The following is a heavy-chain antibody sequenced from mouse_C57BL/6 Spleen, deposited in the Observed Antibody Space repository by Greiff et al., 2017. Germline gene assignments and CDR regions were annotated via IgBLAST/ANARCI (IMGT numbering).Heavy chain of an antibody. V-gene: IGHV1-55*01. CDR1: GYTFTSYW. CDR3: ARDIGAMDY. CDR2: IYPGGGGT. J-gene: IGHJ4*01. Sequence: QVQLQQPGAELVKPGASVKLSCKASGYTFTSYWISWVKQRPGQGLEWIGNIYPGGGGTNYNEKFKGTATLTVDKSSSTPYMQRSSLTSEDAAVYYCARDIGAMDYWGQGTSVTVSS.